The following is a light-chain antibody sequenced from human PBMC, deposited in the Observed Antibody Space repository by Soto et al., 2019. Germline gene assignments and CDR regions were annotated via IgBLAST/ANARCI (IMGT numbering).Light chain of an antibody. CDR3: SSYTSSSRDV. V-gene: IGLV2-14*01. CDR1: SSDVGGYNY. J-gene: IGLJ1*01. CDR2: DVS. Sequence: QSALTQPASVSESPGQSITISCAGTSSDVGGYNYVSWFQQHPGKAPKLIIYDVSNRPSGVSNRFSASKSGNTASLTISGLQAEDEADYYCSSYTSSSRDVFGTGTKVTVL.